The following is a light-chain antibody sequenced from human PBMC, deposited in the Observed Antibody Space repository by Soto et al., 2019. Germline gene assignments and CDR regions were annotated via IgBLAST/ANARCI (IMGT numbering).Light chain of an antibody. Sequence: EIVLTQSPGTLSLSPGERATLSCRASQSVSSSYLAWYQQKPGQAPRLLIYGVSSRATGIPDRFSGSGSGTDFTLTISRLEPEDFAVYYCQQYGSWTFGQGTKVEIK. J-gene: IGKJ1*01. V-gene: IGKV3-20*01. CDR2: GVS. CDR3: QQYGSWT. CDR1: QSVSSSY.